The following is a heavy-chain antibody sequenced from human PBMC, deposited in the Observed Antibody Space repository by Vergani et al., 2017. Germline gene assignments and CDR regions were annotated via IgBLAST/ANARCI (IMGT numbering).Heavy chain of an antibody. Sequence: QVQLVQSGAEVKKPGSSVKVSCKASGGTFSSYAISWVRQAPGQGLEWMGGIIPIFGTANYAQKFQGRVTITADESTSTAYMELSSLRYEDTAVYYCTRHTRNLWFGEFFDYWGQGTLVTVSS. V-gene: IGHV1-69*01. CDR1: GGTFSSYA. J-gene: IGHJ4*02. D-gene: IGHD3-10*01. CDR3: TRHTRNLWFGEFFDY. CDR2: IIPIFGTA.